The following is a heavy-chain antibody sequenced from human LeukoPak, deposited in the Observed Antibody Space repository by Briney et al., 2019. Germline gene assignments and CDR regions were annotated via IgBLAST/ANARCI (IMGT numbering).Heavy chain of an antibody. CDR2: INHSGST. CDR1: GGSFSGYY. Sequence: SETLSLTCAVYGGSFSGYYWSWIRQPPGKGLEWIGEINHSGSTNYNPSLKSRVTISVDTSKNQFSLRLSSVTAADTAVYYCARVTGYMIEDYFDYWGQGTLVTVSS. CDR3: ARVTGYMIEDYFDY. J-gene: IGHJ4*02. D-gene: IGHD3-22*01. V-gene: IGHV4-34*01.